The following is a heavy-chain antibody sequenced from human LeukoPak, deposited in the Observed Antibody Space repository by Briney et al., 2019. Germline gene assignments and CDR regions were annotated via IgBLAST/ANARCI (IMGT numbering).Heavy chain of an antibody. CDR3: ARAINPSYYYYYMDF. CDR1: GYSIISGHY. J-gene: IGHJ6*03. Sequence: NPSETLSLTCAVSGYSIISGHYWVWIRQPPGKRLEYIGNIYHSGSSHYNPSLKSRVTISVDTSNNQFSLKLSSVTAADTAVYYCARAINPSYYYYYMDFWGRGTTVTVSS. CDR2: IYHSGSS. V-gene: IGHV4-38-2*01.